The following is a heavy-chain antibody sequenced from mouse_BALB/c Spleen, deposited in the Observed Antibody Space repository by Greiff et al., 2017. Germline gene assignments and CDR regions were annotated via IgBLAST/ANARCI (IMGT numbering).Heavy chain of an antibody. Sequence: DLVKPGASVKLSCKASGYTFTSYWINWIKQRPGQGLEWIGRIAPGSGSTYYNEMFKGKATLTVDTSSSTAYIQLSSLSSEDSAVYFCARSRNDSYSYWYFDVWGAGTTVTVSS. D-gene: IGHD2-3*01. J-gene: IGHJ1*01. V-gene: IGHV1S41*01. CDR1: GYTFTSYW. CDR3: ARSRNDSYSYWYFDV. CDR2: IAPGSGST.